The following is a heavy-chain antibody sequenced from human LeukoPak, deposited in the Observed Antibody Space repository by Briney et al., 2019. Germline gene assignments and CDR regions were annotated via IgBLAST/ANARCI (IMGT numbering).Heavy chain of an antibody. CDR1: GFSLSTSGVG. V-gene: IGHV2-5*02. Sequence: SGPTLVKPTQTLTLTCTFSGFSLSTSGVGVGWIRQPPGKALEWLALIYWDDDKRYSPSLKSRLTITKDTSKNQVVLTMTNMDPVDTATHYCAHSLLLWFGELDYFDYWGQGTLVTVSS. CDR3: AHSLLLWFGELDYFDY. D-gene: IGHD3-10*01. J-gene: IGHJ4*02. CDR2: IYWDDDK.